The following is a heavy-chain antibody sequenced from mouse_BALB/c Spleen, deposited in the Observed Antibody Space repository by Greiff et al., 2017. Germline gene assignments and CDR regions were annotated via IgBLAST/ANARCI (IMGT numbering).Heavy chain of an antibody. CDR1: GFTFSSYG. D-gene: IGHD2-2*01. J-gene: IGHJ3*01. CDR3: ARQDYGYDWCAY. CDR2: ISSGGSYT. Sequence: EVKLVESGGDLVKPGGSLKLSCAASGFTFSSYGMSWVRQTPDKRLEWVATISSGGSYTYYPDSVEGRFTISRDNAKNTLYLQMSSLKSEDTAMYYCARQDYGYDWCAYWGQGTLVTVSA. V-gene: IGHV5-6*01.